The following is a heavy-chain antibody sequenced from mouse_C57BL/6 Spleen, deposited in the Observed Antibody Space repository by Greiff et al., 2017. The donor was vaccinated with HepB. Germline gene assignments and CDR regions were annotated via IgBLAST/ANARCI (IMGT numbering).Heavy chain of an antibody. J-gene: IGHJ4*01. CDR2: ISYDGSN. CDR3: ARGGYDGYVH. V-gene: IGHV3-6*01. D-gene: IGHD2-3*01. Sequence: EVQLVESGPGLVKPSQSLSLTCSVTGYSITSGYYWNWIRQFPGNKLEWMGYISYDGSNNYNPSLKNRISITRDTSKNQFFLKLNSVTTEDTATYYCARGGYDGYVHWGQGTSVTVSS. CDR1: GYSITSGYY.